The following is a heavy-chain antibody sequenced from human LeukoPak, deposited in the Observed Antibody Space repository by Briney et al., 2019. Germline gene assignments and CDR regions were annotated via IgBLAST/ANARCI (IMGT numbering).Heavy chain of an antibody. V-gene: IGHV4-34*01. CDR1: GGSFSGYY. J-gene: IGHJ6*02. CDR3: ARAVATGYDYGMDV. D-gene: IGHD5-12*01. CDR2: INHSGST. Sequence: SETLSLTCAVYGGSFSGYYWSWIRQPPGKGLEWIGEINHSGSTNCNPSLKSRVTISVDTSKNQFSLKLSSVTAADTAVYYCARAVATGYDYGMDVWGQGTTVTVSS.